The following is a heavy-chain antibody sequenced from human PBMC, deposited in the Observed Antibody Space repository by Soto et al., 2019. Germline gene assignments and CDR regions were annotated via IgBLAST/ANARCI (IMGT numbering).Heavy chain of an antibody. CDR2: ITGTSANT. CDR1: RFTFSNFA. Sequence: EVQLLESGGGLVQPGGSLRLSCAASRFTFSNFAMSWVRQAPGKGLEWVSTITGTSANTYYTDSVKGRFAISRVNSQNPLYLQMNSLATEDTAVYYCAKGGATYGLLTHDYWGQGTLVTVSS. J-gene: IGHJ4*02. V-gene: IGHV3-23*01. D-gene: IGHD3-9*01. CDR3: AKGGATYGLLTHDY.